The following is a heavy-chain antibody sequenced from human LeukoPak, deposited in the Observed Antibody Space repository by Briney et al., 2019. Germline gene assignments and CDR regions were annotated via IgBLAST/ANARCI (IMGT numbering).Heavy chain of an antibody. CDR1: GGSISSYY. CDR2: IYTSGSA. CDR3: ARQSFDSSAYYVDF. J-gene: IGHJ4*02. D-gene: IGHD3-22*01. V-gene: IGHV4-4*07. Sequence: SETLSLTCTVSGGSISSYYWSWIRQPAGKGLEWIGRIYTSGSANYNPSLKSRVTMSVDTSKNQFSLRLSSVTAADTAVYYCARQSFDSSAYYVDFWGQGTLVTVSS.